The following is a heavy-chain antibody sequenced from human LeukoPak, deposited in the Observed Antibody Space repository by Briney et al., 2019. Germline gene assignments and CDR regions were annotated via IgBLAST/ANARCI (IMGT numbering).Heavy chain of an antibody. V-gene: IGHV4-61*01. CDR1: GGSVSSGSYY. CDR3: ARVWFGELLFDPPDAFDI. CDR2: IYYSGST. D-gene: IGHD3-10*01. J-gene: IGHJ3*02. Sequence: KPSETLALTCTVPGGSVSSGSYYWSWIRQPPGKGLEWIGYIYYSGSTNYNPSLKSRVTISVDTSKNQFSLKLSSVTAADTAVYYCARVWFGELLFDPPDAFDIRGQGTMVTVSS.